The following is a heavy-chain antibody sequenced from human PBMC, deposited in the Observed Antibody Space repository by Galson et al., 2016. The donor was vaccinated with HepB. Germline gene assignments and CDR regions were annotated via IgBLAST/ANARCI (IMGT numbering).Heavy chain of an antibody. CDR1: GFIFSDYY. Sequence: SLRLSCAASGFIFSDYYMSWIRQAPGKGLEWVSYISTSSTYINYADSVKGRFTISRDNAENSLYLQMNSLRAEDTAVYYCARETRPDYFDYWGQGTLVTVSS. CDR2: ISTSSTYI. J-gene: IGHJ4*02. V-gene: IGHV3-11*06. CDR3: ARETRPDYFDY.